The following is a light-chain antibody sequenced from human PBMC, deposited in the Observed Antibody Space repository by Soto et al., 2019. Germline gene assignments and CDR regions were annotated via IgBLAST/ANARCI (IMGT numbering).Light chain of an antibody. V-gene: IGKV3D-20*01. CDR1: ADVSSSY. CDR3: QQYGSSPIT. J-gene: IGKJ5*01. Sequence: EIVLTQSPATLSLAPGESAPLSCEPSADVSSSYVAWYQQKSGLAPRLLIHDASSRATGIPDRFSGSKSGTEFTLTIRRLEPEDAAVYYCQQYGSSPITFGQGTRLEIK. CDR2: DAS.